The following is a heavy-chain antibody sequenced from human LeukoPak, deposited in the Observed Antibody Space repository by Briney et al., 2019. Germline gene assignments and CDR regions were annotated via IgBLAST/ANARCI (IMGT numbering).Heavy chain of an antibody. V-gene: IGHV5-51*01. Sequence: PGESLKISCKGSGYSFTSYWIGWVRQMPGKGLEWIGIIYPGDSDTRYSPSFQGQVTISADKSISTAYLQWSSLKASDTAMYYCARRYYGSGSYYNWFDPWGQGTLVTVSS. CDR1: GYSFTSYW. CDR3: ARRYYGSGSYYNWFDP. J-gene: IGHJ5*02. D-gene: IGHD3-10*01. CDR2: IYPGDSDT.